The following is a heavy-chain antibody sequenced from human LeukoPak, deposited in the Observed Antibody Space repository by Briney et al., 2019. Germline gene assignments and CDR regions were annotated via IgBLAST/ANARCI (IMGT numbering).Heavy chain of an antibody. CDR1: GGSISSGSYY. V-gene: IGHV4-61*02. D-gene: IGHD6-19*01. J-gene: IGHJ4*02. CDR2: IYTSGST. Sequence: SSETLSLTCAVSGGSISSGSYYWSWIRQPAGKGLEWIGRIYTSGSTNYNPSLKSRVTISVDTSKNQFSLKLSSVTAADTAVYYCARAHSSGRGYYFDYWGQGTLVTVSS. CDR3: ARAHSSGRGYYFDY.